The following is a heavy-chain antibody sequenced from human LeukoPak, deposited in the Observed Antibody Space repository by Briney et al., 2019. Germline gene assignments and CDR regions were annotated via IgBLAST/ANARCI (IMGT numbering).Heavy chain of an antibody. Sequence: GGSLRLSCAASGFTFSSYEMNWVRQAPGKGLEWVSYISSSGSTIYYADSVKGRFTISRDNAKNSLYLQMNSLRAEDTAVYYCARTEYCSSTSCITYSPPAMDVWGQGTTVTVSS. V-gene: IGHV3-48*03. J-gene: IGHJ6*02. D-gene: IGHD2-2*01. CDR3: ARTEYCSSTSCITYSPPAMDV. CDR1: GFTFSSYE. CDR2: ISSSGSTI.